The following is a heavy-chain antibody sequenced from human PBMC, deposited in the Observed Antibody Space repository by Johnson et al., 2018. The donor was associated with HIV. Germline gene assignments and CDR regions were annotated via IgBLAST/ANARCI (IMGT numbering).Heavy chain of an antibody. CDR2: ISYDGSNK. CDR1: GFTFSSYA. J-gene: IGHJ3*02. CDR3: ARAGANYYYDSSGYGAFDI. D-gene: IGHD3-22*01. V-gene: IGHV3-30-3*01. Sequence: QVQLVESGGGVVQPGRSLRLSCAASGFTFSSYAMHWVRQAPGKGLEWVAVISYDGSNKYYADSVKGRFTISRDNSENTLYLQMNSLRAEDTAVYYCARAGANYYYDSSGYGAFDIWGQGTMVTVSS.